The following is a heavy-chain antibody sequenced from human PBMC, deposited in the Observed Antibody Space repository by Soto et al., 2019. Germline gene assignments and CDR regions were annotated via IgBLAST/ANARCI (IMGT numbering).Heavy chain of an antibody. CDR3: ASLEGSYAYYDFWMGGMDV. CDR2: IKQDGSEK. Sequence: GGSLRLSCAASGFTFSSYWMSWVRQAPGKGLEWVANIKQDGSEKYYVDSVKGRFTISRDNAKNSLYLQMNSLRAEDTAVYYCASLEGSYAYYDFWMGGMDVWGQGTTVTVSS. J-gene: IGHJ6*02. CDR1: GFTFSSYW. V-gene: IGHV3-7*01. D-gene: IGHD3-3*01.